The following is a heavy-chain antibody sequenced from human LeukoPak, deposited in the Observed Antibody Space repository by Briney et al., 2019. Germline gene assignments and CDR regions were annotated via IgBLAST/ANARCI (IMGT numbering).Heavy chain of an antibody. CDR2: INWNGGST. D-gene: IGHD5-18*01. CDR1: GFTFDDYG. V-gene: IGHV3-20*04. Sequence: GGSLRLSCAASGFTFDDYGMSWVRQAPGKGLEWVSGINWNGGSTGYADSVKGRFTISRDNAKNSLYLQTNSLRAEDTALYYCARDHTAFYYYMDVWGKGTTVTVSS. J-gene: IGHJ6*03. CDR3: ARDHTAFYYYMDV.